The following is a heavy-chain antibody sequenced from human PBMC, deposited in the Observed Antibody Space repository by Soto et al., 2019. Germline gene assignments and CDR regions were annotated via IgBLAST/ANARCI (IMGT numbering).Heavy chain of an antibody. D-gene: IGHD5-18*01. CDR3: ANRDTSMVTRYYYGMDV. J-gene: IGHJ6*02. V-gene: IGHV3-23*01. CDR1: GLTFSSYA. CDR2: ISGSGGNT. Sequence: GSLRLSCAASGLTFSSYAMSWVRQAPGKGLEWVSAISGSGGNTYYADSVKGRFTISRDNSKNTLYLQMNSLRAEDTAVYYCANRDTSMVTRYYYGMDVWGQGTTVTSP.